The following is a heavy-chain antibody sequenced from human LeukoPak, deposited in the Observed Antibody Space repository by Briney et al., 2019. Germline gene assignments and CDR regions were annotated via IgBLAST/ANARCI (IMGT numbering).Heavy chain of an antibody. CDR3: ARGPPRSYDFWSGYYRVSYNWFDP. V-gene: IGHV4-34*01. D-gene: IGHD3-3*01. Sequence: PSETLSLTCAVYGGSFSGYYWSWIRQPPGKGLEWIGEINHSGSTNYNPSPKSRVTISVDTSKNQFSLKLSSVTAADTAVYYCARGPPRSYDFWSGYYRVSYNWFDPWGQGTLVTVSS. CDR1: GGSFSGYY. CDR2: INHSGST. J-gene: IGHJ5*02.